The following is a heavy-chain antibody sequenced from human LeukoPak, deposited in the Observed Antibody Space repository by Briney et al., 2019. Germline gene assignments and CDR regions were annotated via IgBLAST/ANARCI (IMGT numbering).Heavy chain of an antibody. D-gene: IGHD3-10*01. CDR1: GYTFTSYG. CDR3: ARPRSFLPMVRGDYYYYGMDV. CDR2: ISAYNGNT. V-gene: IGHV1-18*01. J-gene: IGHJ6*02. Sequence: GASVKVSCKASGYTFTSYGISWVRQAPGQGLEWMGWISAYNGNTNYAQKLQGRVTMTTDTSTSTAYMELRSLRSDDTAVYYCARPRSFLPMVRGDYYYYGMDVWGQGTTVTVSS.